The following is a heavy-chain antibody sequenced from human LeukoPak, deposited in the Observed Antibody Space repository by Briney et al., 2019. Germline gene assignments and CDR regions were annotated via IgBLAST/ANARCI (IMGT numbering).Heavy chain of an antibody. Sequence: GGTLRLSCAASGFIFNAYGMSWVRQAPGEGLEYVSAISSNGGSTYYANSVKGRFTISRDNSKNTLYLQMGSLRAEDMAVYYCARDLGIAARWGQGTLVTVSS. CDR1: GFIFNAYG. V-gene: IGHV3-64*01. CDR3: ARDLGIAAR. D-gene: IGHD6-6*01. J-gene: IGHJ4*02. CDR2: ISSNGGST.